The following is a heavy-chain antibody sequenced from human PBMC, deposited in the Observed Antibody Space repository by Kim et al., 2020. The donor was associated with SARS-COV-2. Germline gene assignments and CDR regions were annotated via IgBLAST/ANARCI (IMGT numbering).Heavy chain of an antibody. J-gene: IGHJ4*02. D-gene: IGHD1-1*01. V-gene: IGHV7-4-1*02. Sequence: TYAQGFKGRFVFSLDPSVSTAYLQITSLKTEDTAVYYCARGGFTGNFFDYWGQGTLVPVSS. CDR3: ARGGFTGNFFDY.